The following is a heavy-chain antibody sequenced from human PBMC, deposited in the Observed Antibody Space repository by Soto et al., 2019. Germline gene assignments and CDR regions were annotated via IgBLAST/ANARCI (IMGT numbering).Heavy chain of an antibody. CDR3: VKDESINWYSGHFRH. CDR2: INWNSGSI. Sequence: EVQLVESGGGLVQPGRSLRLSCAASGFTFDDYAMHWVRQVPGKGLEWVSGINWNSGSIGYADSVKGRFAISRDNAKNSLHLQMTSLSAEDTAFYYCVKDESINWYSGHFRHWGQGTLVTVSS. J-gene: IGHJ1*01. CDR1: GFTFDDYA. V-gene: IGHV3-9*01. D-gene: IGHD6-13*01.